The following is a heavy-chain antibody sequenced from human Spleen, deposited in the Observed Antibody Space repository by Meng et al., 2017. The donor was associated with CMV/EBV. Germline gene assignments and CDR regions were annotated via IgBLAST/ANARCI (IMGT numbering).Heavy chain of an antibody. V-gene: IGHV3-21*01. J-gene: IGHJ3*01. Sequence: SCFPFSPYTMTWVRPAPGTGLEWVSSLSGSRTYVYYTDSVKGRFTISRDNATNSLSLQMNSLRAEDTAVYYCARDGLILADALDVWGQGTVVTVSS. CDR1: CFPFSPYT. CDR2: LSGSRTYV. CDR3: ARDGLILADALDV. D-gene: IGHD3-22*01.